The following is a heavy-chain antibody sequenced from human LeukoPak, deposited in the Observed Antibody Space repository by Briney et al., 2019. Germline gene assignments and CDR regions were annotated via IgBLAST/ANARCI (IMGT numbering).Heavy chain of an antibody. CDR2: INPNSGGT. CDR1: GYTFTGYY. Sequence: ASVKVSCKASGYTFTGYYMHWVRQAPGQGLEWMGRINPNSGGTNYAQKFQGMVTMTRDTSISTAYMELSRLKSDDTAVYYCASVRVGAIFFPYWGQGTLVTVSS. V-gene: IGHV1-2*06. CDR3: ASVRVGAIFFPY. J-gene: IGHJ4*02. D-gene: IGHD1-26*01.